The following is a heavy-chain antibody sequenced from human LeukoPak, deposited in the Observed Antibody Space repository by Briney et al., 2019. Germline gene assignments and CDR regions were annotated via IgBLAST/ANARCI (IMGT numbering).Heavy chain of an antibody. J-gene: IGHJ6*02. CDR2: IDSGGST. Sequence: GGSLRLSCAASGITVSSNHMSWVRQAPGKGLEWVSVIDSGGSTYYADSVKGRFTISRDHSKNTLYLQVNSLRAEDTAVYYCARVLTYYDILTGVYYYYVMDVWGQGTTVTVSS. V-gene: IGHV3-66*01. CDR1: GITVSSNH. D-gene: IGHD3-9*01. CDR3: ARVLTYYDILTGVYYYYVMDV.